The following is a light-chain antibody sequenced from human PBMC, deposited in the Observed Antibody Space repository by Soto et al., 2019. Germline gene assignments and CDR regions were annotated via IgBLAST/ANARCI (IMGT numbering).Light chain of an antibody. CDR3: CSYAGIDVV. Sequence: QSALTQPASVSGSPGQSITISCTGTSSDVGSYNRVSWYQHHPGKAPKLVIYEGSKRPSGVCNRFSGSKSGNMASLTISGLKAEDEAEYYCCSYAGIDVVFGGGTKLTVL. CDR1: SSDVGSYNR. CDR2: EGS. V-gene: IGLV2-23*01. J-gene: IGLJ2*01.